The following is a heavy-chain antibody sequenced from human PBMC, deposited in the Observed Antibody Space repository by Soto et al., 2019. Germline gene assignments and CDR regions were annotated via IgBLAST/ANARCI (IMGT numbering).Heavy chain of an antibody. CDR1: GYTFPRYV. D-gene: IGHD3-10*01. CDR3: GNGRASGSY. V-gene: IGHV1-8*01. J-gene: IGHJ4*02. CDR2: IYPISGNQ. Sequence: ASVTVSCQACGYTFPRYVINWVRQAAGRGVAWMGWIYPISGNQEYAQKLQDRRTLTRDTAIKTAHMEVSSLRSAGPAVYLCGNGRASGSYWGQGTLVTVSS.